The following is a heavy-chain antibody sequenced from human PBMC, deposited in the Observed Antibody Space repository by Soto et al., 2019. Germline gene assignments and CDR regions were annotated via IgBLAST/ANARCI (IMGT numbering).Heavy chain of an antibody. CDR1: GFTFSSYA. CDR2: ISGSGGST. V-gene: IGHV3-23*01. Sequence: PGGSLRLSCAASGFTFSSYAMSWVRQAPGKGLEWVSAISGSGGSTYYADSVKGRFTISRDNSKNTLYLQMNSLRAEDTAVYYCARDSPDAPGVPAASDAFDIWGQGTMVTVSS. J-gene: IGHJ3*02. CDR3: ARDSPDAPGVPAASDAFDI. D-gene: IGHD2-2*01.